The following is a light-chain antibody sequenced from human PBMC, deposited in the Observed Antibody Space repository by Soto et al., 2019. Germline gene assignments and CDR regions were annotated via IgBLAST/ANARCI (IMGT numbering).Light chain of an antibody. CDR1: QDITSY. V-gene: IGKV1-5*03. CDR2: KAS. Sequence: DIQMTQSQSAVSASVGDRVTITCRTSQDITSYLVWFQQKPGKAPKLLIYKASTLKSGVPSRFSGSGSGTEFTLTISSLQPDDFATYYCQHYNSYSEAFGQGTKVDIK. J-gene: IGKJ1*01. CDR3: QHYNSYSEA.